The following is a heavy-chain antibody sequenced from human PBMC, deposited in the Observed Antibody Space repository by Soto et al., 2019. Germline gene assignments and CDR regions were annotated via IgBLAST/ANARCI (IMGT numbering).Heavy chain of an antibody. D-gene: IGHD3-22*01. Sequence: LRLSCAASGFTVSSNYMSWVRQAPGKGLEWVSVIYSGGSTYYADSVKGRFTISRDNSKNTLYLQMNSLRAEDTAVYYCARAPSSGHYYYYGMDVWGQGTTVTVSS. J-gene: IGHJ6*02. CDR3: ARAPSSGHYYYYGMDV. CDR1: GFTVSSNY. V-gene: IGHV3-53*01. CDR2: IYSGGST.